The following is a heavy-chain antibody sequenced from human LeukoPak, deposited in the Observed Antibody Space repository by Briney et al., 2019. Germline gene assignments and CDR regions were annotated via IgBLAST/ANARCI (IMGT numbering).Heavy chain of an antibody. V-gene: IGHV1-2*06. CDR3: ARDHLYCSSTSCYRLDYYYYMDV. Sequence: ASVKVSCKSSGYTFTGYYMHWVRQAPGQGLEWMGRINPNSGGTNYAQKFQGRVTMTRDTSISTAYMELSRLRSDDTAVYYCARDHLYCSSTSCYRLDYYYYMDVWGKGTTVTVSS. D-gene: IGHD2-2*01. CDR1: GYTFTGYY. CDR2: INPNSGGT. J-gene: IGHJ6*03.